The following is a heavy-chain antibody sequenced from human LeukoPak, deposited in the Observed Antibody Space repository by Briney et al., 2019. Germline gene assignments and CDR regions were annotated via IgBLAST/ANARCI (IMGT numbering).Heavy chain of an antibody. CDR1: GFTFSSYW. J-gene: IGHJ4*02. Sequence: GGSLRLSCAASGFTFSSYWMHWVRQAPGKGLVWVSRIISDGSSATHADSVKGRFTISRDNSKNTLYLQMNSLRAEDTAVYYCARGKEQWLVRYYFDYWGQGTLVTVSS. D-gene: IGHD6-19*01. V-gene: IGHV3-74*01. CDR2: IISDGSSA. CDR3: ARGKEQWLVRYYFDY.